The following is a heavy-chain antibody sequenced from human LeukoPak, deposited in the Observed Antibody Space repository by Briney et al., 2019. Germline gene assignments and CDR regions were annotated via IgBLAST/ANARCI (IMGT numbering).Heavy chain of an antibody. Sequence: GGSLRLSCAASGFTLSSNYMSWVRQAPGKGVEGGSVIYSGGSTYYADSVKGRFTISRDNSKNTLYLQMNSLRAEDTAVYYCARDEARGDSSSWYEYYYYGMDVWGQGTTVTVSS. CDR1: GFTLSSNY. V-gene: IGHV3-66*01. CDR2: IYSGGST. CDR3: ARDEARGDSSSWYEYYYYGMDV. J-gene: IGHJ6*02. D-gene: IGHD6-13*01.